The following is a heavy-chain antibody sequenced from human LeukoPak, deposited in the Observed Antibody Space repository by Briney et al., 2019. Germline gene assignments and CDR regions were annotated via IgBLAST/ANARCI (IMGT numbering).Heavy chain of an antibody. CDR1: GGPFSGYY. CDR3: ASRLRHLLGY. CDR2: IFHSGST. V-gene: IGHV4-34*12. D-gene: IGHD3-16*01. Sequence: SETLSLTCAVSGGPFSGYYWSWLRQPPGKGLEWIGEIFHSGSTNYSPSLKSRVTISIDKSKNQFSLKLTSVTVADTAVYYCASRLRHLLGYWGQGNLVTVSS. J-gene: IGHJ4*02.